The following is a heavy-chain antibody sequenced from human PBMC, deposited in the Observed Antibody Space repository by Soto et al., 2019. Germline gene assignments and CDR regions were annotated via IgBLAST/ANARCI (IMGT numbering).Heavy chain of an antibody. D-gene: IGHD6-13*01. CDR1: GGSISSYY. Sequence: XETLSLTCTVSGGSISSYYWNWIRQPPGKGLEWIGYIYYGGSTTYNPSLKSRVTISVDTSKNQFSLKLDSVTAADTAVYYCAGSPCYYYGMDVWGQGTSVTVSS. CDR3: AGSPCYYYGMDV. CDR2: IYYGGST. V-gene: IGHV4-59*01. J-gene: IGHJ6*02.